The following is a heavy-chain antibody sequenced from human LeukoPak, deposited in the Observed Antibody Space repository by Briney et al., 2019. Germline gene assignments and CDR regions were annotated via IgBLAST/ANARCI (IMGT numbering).Heavy chain of an antibody. Sequence: GGSLRLSCAASGFTFSSYGMHWVRQAPGKGLEWVAVISYDGSNKYYADSVKGRFTISRDNSKNTLYLQMNSLRAEDTAVYYCAKEGPLQSIDYWGQGTLATVSS. CDR2: ISYDGSNK. J-gene: IGHJ4*02. D-gene: IGHD5-24*01. V-gene: IGHV3-30*18. CDR1: GFTFSSYG. CDR3: AKEGPLQSIDY.